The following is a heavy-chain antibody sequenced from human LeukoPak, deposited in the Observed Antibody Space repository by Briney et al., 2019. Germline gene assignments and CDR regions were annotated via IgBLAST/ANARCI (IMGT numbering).Heavy chain of an antibody. Sequence: SETLSLTCTVSGGSISSSSYYWGWIRQPPGKGLEWIGSIYYSGSTYYNPSLQSRVTISVDTSKNQFSLKLSSVTAADTAVYYCARQRQAIYYYYYMDVWGKGTTVTVSS. V-gene: IGHV4-39*01. CDR2: IYYSGST. J-gene: IGHJ6*03. CDR3: ARQRQAIYYYYYMDV. CDR1: GGSISSSSYY.